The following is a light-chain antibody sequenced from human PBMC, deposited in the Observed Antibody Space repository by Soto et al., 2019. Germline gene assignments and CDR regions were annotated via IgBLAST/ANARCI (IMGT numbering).Light chain of an antibody. CDR1: QDIRNY. CDR3: QQYDNLPRT. Sequence: DIQMTQSPSSLSASVGDRVTITCQASQDIRNYLNWYQQKPGKAPKLLIYDASNLETGVPSRFSGSGYGTDFTFTISSLQPEDIATYYCQQYDNLPRTFGQGTKLEIK. CDR2: DAS. J-gene: IGKJ2*01. V-gene: IGKV1-33*01.